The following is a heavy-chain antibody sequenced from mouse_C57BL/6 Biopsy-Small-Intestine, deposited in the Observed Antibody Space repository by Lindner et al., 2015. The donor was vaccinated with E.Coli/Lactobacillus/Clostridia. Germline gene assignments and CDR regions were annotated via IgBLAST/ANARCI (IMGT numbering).Heavy chain of an antibody. J-gene: IGHJ4*01. V-gene: IGHV5-6*01. CDR1: GFTFSSYG. Sequence: VQLQESGGDLVKPGGSLKLSCAASGFTFSSYGMSWVRQTPDKRLEWVATISSGGSYTYYPDSVKGRFTISRDNAKNTLYLQMSSLKSEDTAMYYCAGQGVVATDYAMDYWGQGTSVTVSS. CDR3: AGQGVVATDYAMDY. D-gene: IGHD1-1*01. CDR2: ISSGGSYT.